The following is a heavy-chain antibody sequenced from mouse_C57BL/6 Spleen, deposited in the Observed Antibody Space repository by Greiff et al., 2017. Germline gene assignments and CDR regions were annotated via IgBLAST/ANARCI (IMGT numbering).Heavy chain of an antibody. Sequence: ESGPGLVKPSQSLSLTCSVTGYSITSGYYWNWIRQFPGNKLEWMGYISYDGSNNYNPSLKNRISITRDTSKNQFFLKLNSVTTEDTATYYCARGGTNWDVFAYWGQGTLVTVSA. CDR3: ARGGTNWDVFAY. J-gene: IGHJ3*01. CDR2: ISYDGSN. V-gene: IGHV3-6*01. D-gene: IGHD4-1*01. CDR1: GYSITSGYY.